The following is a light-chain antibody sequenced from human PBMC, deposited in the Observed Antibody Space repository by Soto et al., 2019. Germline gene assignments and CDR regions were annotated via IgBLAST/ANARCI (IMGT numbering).Light chain of an antibody. V-gene: IGKV3-20*01. J-gene: IGKJ1*01. CDR2: GAS. CDR3: QQYGRSLWT. CDR1: QSVGGNY. Sequence: EIVLTQSPGTLSLSPGERATLSCRASQSVGGNYLAWYQQKPGQAPRLLIYGASTRATGIPDRFSCSGYGKDFNLTISRLEHEDFEVYYCQQYGRSLWTFGQGTKVQIK.